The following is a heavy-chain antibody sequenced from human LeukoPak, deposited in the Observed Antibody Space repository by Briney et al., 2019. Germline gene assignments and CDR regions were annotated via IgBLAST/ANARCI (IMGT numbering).Heavy chain of an antibody. D-gene: IGHD1-26*01. CDR3: ARPTPNLSGNYAPHY. CDR1: GYSFTTYW. J-gene: IGHJ4*02. V-gene: IGHV5-51*01. CDR2: IYPGDSDT. Sequence: GESLKISCKGSGYSFTTYWIGWVRQMPGKGLEWMGIIYPGDSDTRYSPSFQGQVTISVDKSINTAYLQWSSLKASDTAMYYCARPTPNLSGNYAPHYWGQGTLVTVSS.